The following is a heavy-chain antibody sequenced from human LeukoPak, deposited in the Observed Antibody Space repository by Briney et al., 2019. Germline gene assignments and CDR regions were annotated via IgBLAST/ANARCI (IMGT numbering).Heavy chain of an antibody. V-gene: IGHV5-51*01. J-gene: IGHJ4*02. CDR1: GYSFTSYW. Sequence: GESLKISCKGSGYSFTSYWIGWVRQMPGKGLEGMGIIYPCDSDTRYSQSFQGQVTISADKSISTAYLQWSSLKASDTAMYYCASINIAAAGNGGWEFDYWGQGTLVTVSS. CDR2: IYPCDSDT. D-gene: IGHD6-13*01. CDR3: ASINIAAAGNGGWEFDY.